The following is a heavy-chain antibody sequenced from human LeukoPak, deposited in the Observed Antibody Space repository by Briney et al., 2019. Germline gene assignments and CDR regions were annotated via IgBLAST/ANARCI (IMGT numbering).Heavy chain of an antibody. Sequence: PSETLSLTRAVYGGSFSGYYWSWIRQPPGKGLEWIGEINHSGSTNYNPSLKSRVTISVDTSKNQFSLKLSSVTAADTAVYYCARGRAAAGKNYYYYYYMDVWGKGTTVTVSS. D-gene: IGHD6-13*01. J-gene: IGHJ6*03. CDR1: GGSFSGYY. CDR2: INHSGST. V-gene: IGHV4-34*01. CDR3: ARGRAAAGKNYYYYYYMDV.